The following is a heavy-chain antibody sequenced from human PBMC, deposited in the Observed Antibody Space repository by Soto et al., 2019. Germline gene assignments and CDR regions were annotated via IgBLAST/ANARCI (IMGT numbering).Heavy chain of an antibody. D-gene: IGHD3-22*01. J-gene: IGHJ4*02. CDR2: IYHSGST. Sequence: APQALSLPCTGSGGTVRRGSFYGSWIRQPPGKGLEWIAFIYHSGSTNYNPSLNSRVTISVDTSKNRFSLKLTSVTAADTAIYYCARAPDDNISYYAENSPVVWGQGT. V-gene: IGHV4-61*01. CDR1: GGTVRRGSFY. CDR3: ARAPDDNISYYAENSPVV.